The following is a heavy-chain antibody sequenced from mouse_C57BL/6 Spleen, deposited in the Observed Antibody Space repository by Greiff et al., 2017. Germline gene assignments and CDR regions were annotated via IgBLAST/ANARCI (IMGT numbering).Heavy chain of an antibody. D-gene: IGHD4-1*01. CDR1: GYAFSSYW. CDR3: AITGPFAY. V-gene: IGHV1-80*01. CDR2: IYPGDGDT. Sequence: LLESGAELVKPGASVKISCKASGYAFSSYWMNWVKQRPGKGLEWIGQIYPGDGDTNYNGKFKGKATLTADKSSSTAYMQLSSLTSEDSAVYFCAITGPFAYWGQGTLVTVSA. J-gene: IGHJ3*01.